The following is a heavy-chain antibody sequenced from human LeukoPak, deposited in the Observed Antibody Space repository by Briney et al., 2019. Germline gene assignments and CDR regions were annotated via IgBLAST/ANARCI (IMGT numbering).Heavy chain of an antibody. CDR2: ISSSGGTV. CDR3: AKDRREVGATNKAFDY. D-gene: IGHD1-26*01. J-gene: IGHJ4*02. CDR1: GFTFSDFY. V-gene: IGHV3-11*01. Sequence: GGSLRLSCAASGFTFSDFYMTWIRQAPGKGLEWVSYISSSGGTVYYADSVQGRFTISRDNAKNSLYLQMNSLRAEDTAIYYCAKDRREVGATNKAFDYWGQGTLVTVSS.